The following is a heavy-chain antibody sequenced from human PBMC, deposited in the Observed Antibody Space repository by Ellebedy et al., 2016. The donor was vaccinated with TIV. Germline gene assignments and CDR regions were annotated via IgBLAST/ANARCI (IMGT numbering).Heavy chain of an antibody. Sequence: ASVTVSCXASGHTFTSYGIHWVRQAPGQRPEWMGWINTGNGNTKYSQKFQGRITITRDTSATTAYMELSGLMSEDTAVYYCATREWQDPMDVWGQGTTVTVSS. V-gene: IGHV1-3*04. D-gene: IGHD3-3*01. J-gene: IGHJ6*02. CDR3: ATREWQDPMDV. CDR2: INTGNGNT. CDR1: GHTFTSYG.